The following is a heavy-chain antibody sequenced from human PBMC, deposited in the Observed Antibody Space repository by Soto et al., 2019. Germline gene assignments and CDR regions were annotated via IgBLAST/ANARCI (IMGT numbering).Heavy chain of an antibody. Sequence: QFQLVQSGAEVKKPGASVKVSCKASGYTFASYAISWMRQSPGQGLEWMGWISAYNGNTNYAPKLQGRFTMTTDTSTSTAYMELRNLRSDDTAVYYCAREPPPPGYWCQGTLVTVSS. D-gene: IGHD2-2*01. CDR1: GYTFASYA. CDR3: AREPPPPGY. V-gene: IGHV1-18*01. CDR2: ISAYNGNT. J-gene: IGHJ4*02.